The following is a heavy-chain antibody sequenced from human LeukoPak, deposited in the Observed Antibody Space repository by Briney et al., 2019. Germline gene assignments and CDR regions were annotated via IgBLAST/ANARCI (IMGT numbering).Heavy chain of an antibody. J-gene: IGHJ6*03. CDR1: GGSFSGYY. CDR2: INHSGST. CDR3: ARGPDYGDFRYYYYYMDV. Sequence: SETLSLTCAVYGGSFSGYYWSWIRQPPGKGLEWIGKINHSGSTNYNPSLKSRVTISVDTSKNQFSLKLSSVTAADTAVYYCARGPDYGDFRYYYYYMDVWGKGTTVTVSS. V-gene: IGHV4-34*01. D-gene: IGHD4-17*01.